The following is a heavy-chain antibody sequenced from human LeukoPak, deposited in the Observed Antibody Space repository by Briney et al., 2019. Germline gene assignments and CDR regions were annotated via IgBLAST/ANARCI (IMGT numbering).Heavy chain of an antibody. Sequence: GESLKIFCKGPGYSFSSNWIGWVRQMPGKGLEWMGIIYPGDSDTRYSPSFQGQVTISADKSISTAYLQWSSLKASDTAMYYCARSSSRWYATDYWGQGTLVTVSS. J-gene: IGHJ4*02. V-gene: IGHV5-51*01. CDR3: ARSSSRWYATDY. D-gene: IGHD2-15*01. CDR1: GYSFSSNW. CDR2: IYPGDSDT.